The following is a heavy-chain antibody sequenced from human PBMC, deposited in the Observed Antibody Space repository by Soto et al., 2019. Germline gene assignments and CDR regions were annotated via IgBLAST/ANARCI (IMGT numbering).Heavy chain of an antibody. J-gene: IGHJ4*02. V-gene: IGHV4-31*03. CDR3: ARGSYYGGVDY. D-gene: IGHD1-26*01. CDR2: IYYSGST. CDR1: GGSISSGGYY. Sequence: PSETLSLTCTVSGGSISSGGYYWSWIRQHPGKGLEWIGYIYYSGSTYYNPSLKSRVTISVDTSKNQFSLKLSSVTAADTAVYYCARGSYYGGVDYWGQGTLVTVS.